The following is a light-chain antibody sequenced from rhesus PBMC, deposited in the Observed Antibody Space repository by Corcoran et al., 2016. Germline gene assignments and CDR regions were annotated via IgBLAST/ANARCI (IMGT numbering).Light chain of an antibody. J-gene: IGKJ4*01. CDR2: KAA. V-gene: IGKV1-22*01. Sequence: DIQMTQSPSSLSASVGDTVTITCRASQGISSWLAWYQQTPGKAPKLLIYKAASLQRGVPSRFSGSGSGTYFTLTISSLQSEDFATYYCQQYSSRPLTFGGGTKVELK. CDR1: QGISSW. CDR3: QQYSSRPLT.